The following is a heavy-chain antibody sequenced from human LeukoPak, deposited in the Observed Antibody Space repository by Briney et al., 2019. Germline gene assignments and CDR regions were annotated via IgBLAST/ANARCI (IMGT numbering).Heavy chain of an antibody. V-gene: IGHV3-23*01. CDR1: GFTLSSYE. J-gene: IGHJ6*04. CDR3: AKPYYYDSSGYEPSAVDV. CDR2: IDYSGGSS. Sequence: GGSLRLSCTVSGFTLSSYEMSWIRQAPGKGLEWVSSIDYSGGSSYYADSVKGRFTISRDNSKNTLYLQMNSLRAEDTAVYYCAKPYYYDSSGYEPSAVDVWGKGTTVTISS. D-gene: IGHD3-22*01.